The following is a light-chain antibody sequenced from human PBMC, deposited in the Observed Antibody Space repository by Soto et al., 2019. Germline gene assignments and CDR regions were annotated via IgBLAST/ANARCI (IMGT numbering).Light chain of an antibody. J-gene: IGLJ2*01. CDR3: AAWDDSLLGVV. V-gene: IGLV2-8*01. CDR2: EVS. CDR1: SSDVGACNY. Sequence: QSALTQPPSASGSPGQSVTISCTGTSSDVGACNYVSWFQQHPGKAPKLMIYEVSKRPSGVPDRFSGSKSGSTASLTVSGLQSEDEADYYCAAWDDSLLGVVFGGGTQLTVL.